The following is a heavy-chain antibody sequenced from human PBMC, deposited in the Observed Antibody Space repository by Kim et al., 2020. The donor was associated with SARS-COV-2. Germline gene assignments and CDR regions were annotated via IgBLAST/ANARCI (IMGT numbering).Heavy chain of an antibody. V-gene: IGHV1-69*04. CDR1: GGTFSSYA. Sequence: SVKVSCKASGGTFSSYAISWVRQAPGQGLEWMGRIIPILGIANYAQKFQGRVTITADKSTSTAYMELSSLRSEDTAVYYCARESLYYDQPTNFQHWGQGTLVTVSS. CDR2: IIPILGIA. D-gene: IGHD3-22*01. J-gene: IGHJ1*01. CDR3: ARESLYYDQPTNFQH.